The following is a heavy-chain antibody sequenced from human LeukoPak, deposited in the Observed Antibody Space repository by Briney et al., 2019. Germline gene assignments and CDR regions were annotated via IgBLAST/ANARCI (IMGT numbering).Heavy chain of an antibody. CDR2: IYYRGNT. CDR3: ARYFWSGYSAFDY. J-gene: IGHJ4*02. CDR1: GDSISSYNYF. V-gene: IGHV4-39*01. D-gene: IGHD3-3*01. Sequence: PSETLSLTCTVSGDSISSYNYFWGWIRQPPGKGLEWVGSIYYRGNTYYNPSLKSRVTSSVDTSKNQFSLKLSSVTAADTAVYYCARYFWSGYSAFDYWGQGTLVTVSS.